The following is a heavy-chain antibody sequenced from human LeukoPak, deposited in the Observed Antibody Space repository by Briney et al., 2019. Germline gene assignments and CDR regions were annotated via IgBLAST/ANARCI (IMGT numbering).Heavy chain of an antibody. CDR1: GYTFTYRY. J-gene: IGHJ6*02. Sequence: GASVKVSCKASGYTFTYRYLHWVRQAPGQALEWMGWITPFNGNTNYAQKFQDRVTITRDRSMSTAYMELSSLRSEDTAMYYCASTARGYSYGYSGYYYYGMDVWGQGTTVTVSS. D-gene: IGHD5-18*01. CDR2: ITPFNGNT. CDR3: ASTARGYSYGYSGYYYYGMDV. V-gene: IGHV1-45*02.